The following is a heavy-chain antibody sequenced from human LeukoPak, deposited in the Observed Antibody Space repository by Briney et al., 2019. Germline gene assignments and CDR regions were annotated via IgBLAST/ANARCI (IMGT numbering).Heavy chain of an antibody. Sequence: ASVKVSCKASGYTFTSYGISWVRQAPGQGLEWMGWISAYNGNTNYAQKLQGRVTMTTDTSTSTAYMELRSLRSDDTAVYYCAREGVMAAAGRRAKRNWFDPWGQGTLVTVSS. V-gene: IGHV1-18*01. CDR1: GYTFTSYG. CDR2: ISAYNGNT. J-gene: IGHJ5*02. D-gene: IGHD6-13*01. CDR3: AREGVMAAAGRRAKRNWFDP.